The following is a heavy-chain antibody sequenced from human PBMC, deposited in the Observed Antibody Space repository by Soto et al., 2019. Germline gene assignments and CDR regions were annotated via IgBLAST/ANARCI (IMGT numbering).Heavy chain of an antibody. V-gene: IGHV3-23*01. CDR3: AKGRFNFDY. J-gene: IGHJ4*02. Sequence: EVQLLESGGGLVQPGGSLRLSCAASGFTFSSHAMSWVRQAPGKGLEWVSGISNSGVDTFYADSVKGRFTVSRDNSKNTLYLQMNSLRVEDTAVYYCAKGRFNFDYWAREPWSPSPQ. CDR2: ISNSGVDT. CDR1: GFTFSSHA.